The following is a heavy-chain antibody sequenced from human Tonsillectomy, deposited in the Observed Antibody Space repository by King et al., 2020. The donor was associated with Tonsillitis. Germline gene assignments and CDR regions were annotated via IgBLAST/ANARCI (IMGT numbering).Heavy chain of an antibody. D-gene: IGHD3-9*01. CDR2: IRSKTDGGTT. V-gene: IGHV3-15*01. Sequence: VQLVESGGGLVKPGGSLRLSCVASGFTFSKAWMSWVRQAPGKGLEWVGRIRSKTDGGTTDYAAPVKGRFTISRDDSKNTVFLQMNSLKTEETAVYYCTTLLNYDILTGDYFDYWGQGTLVTVSS. CDR3: TTLLNYDILTGDYFDY. J-gene: IGHJ4*02. CDR1: GFTFSKAW.